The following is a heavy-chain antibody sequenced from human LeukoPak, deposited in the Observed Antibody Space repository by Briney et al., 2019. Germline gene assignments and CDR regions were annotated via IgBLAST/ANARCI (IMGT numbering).Heavy chain of an antibody. D-gene: IGHD4-17*01. CDR3: AKGYGDYDFPDY. V-gene: IGHV3-30*18. Sequence: GGSLRLSCAASGFTFSSYGMHWVRQAPGKGLEWVAVISYDGSNKYYADSVKGRFTISRDNSKNTLYLQMNSLRAEDTAVYYCAKGYGDYDFPDYWGQGTLVTVSS. CDR2: ISYDGSNK. CDR1: GFTFSSYG. J-gene: IGHJ4*02.